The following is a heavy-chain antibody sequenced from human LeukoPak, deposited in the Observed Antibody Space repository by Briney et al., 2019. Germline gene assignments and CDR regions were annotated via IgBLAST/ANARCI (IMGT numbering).Heavy chain of an antibody. CDR1: GGSFSGYY. J-gene: IGHJ4*02. CDR3: AGVLLWFRESY. Sequence: PSETLSLTCAVYGGSFSGYYWSWIRQPPGKGLEWIGEINHSGSTNYNPSLKSRVTISVDTSKNQFSLKLSSVTAADTAVYYCAGVLLWFRESYWGQGTLVTVSS. CDR2: INHSGST. D-gene: IGHD3-10*01. V-gene: IGHV4-34*01.